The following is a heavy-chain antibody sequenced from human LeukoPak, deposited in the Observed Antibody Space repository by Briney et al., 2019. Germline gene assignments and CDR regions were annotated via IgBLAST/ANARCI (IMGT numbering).Heavy chain of an antibody. Sequence: PGGSLRLSCAASGFTFSSYSMNWVRQAPGKGLEWVSSISSSSSYIYYADSVKGRFTISRDNAKNSLYLQMNSLRAEDTAVYYCARGVGQWLVAAFDIWGQGTMVTVSS. CDR1: GFTFSSYS. CDR2: ISSSSSYI. CDR3: ARGVGQWLVAAFDI. D-gene: IGHD6-19*01. J-gene: IGHJ3*02. V-gene: IGHV3-21*01.